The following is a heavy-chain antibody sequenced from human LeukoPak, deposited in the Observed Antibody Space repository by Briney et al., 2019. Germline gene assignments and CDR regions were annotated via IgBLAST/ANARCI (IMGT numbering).Heavy chain of an antibody. CDR1: GFTFSSYW. D-gene: IGHD3-10*01. J-gene: IGHJ3*02. CDR2: IKQDGSEK. V-gene: IGHV3-7*01. CDR3: AREIRGSGSYLSHNAFDI. Sequence: GGSLRLSCAASGFTFSSYWMSWVRQAPGKGLEWVANIKQDGSEKYYVDSVKGRFTISRDNAKNSLYLQMNSLRAEGTAVYYCAREIRGSGSYLSHNAFDIWGQGTMVTVSS.